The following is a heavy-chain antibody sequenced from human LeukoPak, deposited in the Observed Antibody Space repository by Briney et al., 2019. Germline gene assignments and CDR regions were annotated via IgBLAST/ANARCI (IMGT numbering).Heavy chain of an antibody. CDR2: IWYDGSNK. J-gene: IGHJ4*02. CDR1: GFTFSSYA. V-gene: IGHV3-33*08. D-gene: IGHD3-9*01. Sequence: GGSLRLSCAASGFTFSSYAMSWVRQAPGRGLEWVAVIWYDGSNKYYADSVKGRFTISRDNSKNTLYLQMNSLRAEDTAVYYCARAEWDYDILTGYPPGDYWGQGTLVTVSS. CDR3: ARAEWDYDILTGYPPGDY.